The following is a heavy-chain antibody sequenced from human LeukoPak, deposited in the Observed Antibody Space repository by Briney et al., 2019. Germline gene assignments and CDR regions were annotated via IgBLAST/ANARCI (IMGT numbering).Heavy chain of an antibody. CDR1: GYTFTSYD. CDR3: ARVRMVRGVIVNWFDH. V-gene: IGHV1-8*01. Sequence: ASVKVSCKASGYTFTSYDINWVRQATGQGLEWMGWMNPNSGNTGYAQKFQGRVTMTRNTSISTAYMELSSLRSEDTAVYYCARVRMVRGVIVNWFDHWGQGTLVTVSS. D-gene: IGHD3-10*01. J-gene: IGHJ5*02. CDR2: MNPNSGNT.